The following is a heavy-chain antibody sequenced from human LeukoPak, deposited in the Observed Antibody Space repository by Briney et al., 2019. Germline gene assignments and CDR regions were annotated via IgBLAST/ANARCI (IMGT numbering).Heavy chain of an antibody. Sequence: SETLSLTCTVSGDSISSYYWSWIRQPAGKGLEWIGRIYTSGSTNYNPSLKSRVTMSVDTSKNQFSLKLSSVTAADTAVYYCARRYGDYSGNWFDPWGQGTLVTVSS. J-gene: IGHJ5*02. D-gene: IGHD4-17*01. CDR2: IYTSGST. V-gene: IGHV4-4*07. CDR1: GDSISSYY. CDR3: ARRYGDYSGNWFDP.